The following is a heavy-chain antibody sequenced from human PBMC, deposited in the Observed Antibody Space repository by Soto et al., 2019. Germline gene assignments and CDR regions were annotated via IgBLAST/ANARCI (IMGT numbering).Heavy chain of an antibody. Sequence: SETLSLTCTVSGGSVSSGSYYWSWIRQPPGKGLEWIGEINHSGSTNYNPSLKSRVTISVATAKNQFSLKLSSVTAADTAVYYCARGLPKTDYYGSGSYYTGFDYWGQGTLVTVSS. J-gene: IGHJ4*02. V-gene: IGHV4-61*01. CDR1: GGSVSSGSYY. CDR2: INHSGST. CDR3: ARGLPKTDYYGSGSYYTGFDY. D-gene: IGHD3-10*01.